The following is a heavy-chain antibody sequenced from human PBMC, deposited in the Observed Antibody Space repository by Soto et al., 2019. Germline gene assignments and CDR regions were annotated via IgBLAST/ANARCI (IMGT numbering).Heavy chain of an antibody. CDR3: ARDLCGDYGLDY. J-gene: IGHJ4*02. Sequence: QVQLVESGGGVIQPGRSLRLSCAASGFTFSSYGMHWDRQAPGKELEWVALIWYDGSNKYYADSVKGRFTISRDNSKNTLYLQMNSLRAEDTAVYYCARDLCGDYGLDYWGQGTLVTVSS. V-gene: IGHV3-33*01. CDR2: IWYDGSNK. D-gene: IGHD4-17*01. CDR1: GFTFSSYG.